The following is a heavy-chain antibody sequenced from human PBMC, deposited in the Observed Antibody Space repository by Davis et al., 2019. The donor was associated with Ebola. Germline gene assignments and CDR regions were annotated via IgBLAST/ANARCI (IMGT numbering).Heavy chain of an antibody. D-gene: IGHD3-16*01. J-gene: IGHJ4*02. CDR2: LTTNTSSP. V-gene: IGHV7-4-1*02. CDR1: GYPFTDFA. CDR3: ARGMGELALS. Sequence: ASVKVSCKASGYPFTDFAIHWLRQAPGQRFEWFGWLTTNTSSPTYARGLSERFVFSLDTSVNTAFLQINNLRTEDSAIYYCARGMGELALSWGQGTLVTVSS.